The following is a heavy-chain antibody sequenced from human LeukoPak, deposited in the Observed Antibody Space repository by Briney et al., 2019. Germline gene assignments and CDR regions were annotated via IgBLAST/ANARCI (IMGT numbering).Heavy chain of an antibody. Sequence: PSETLSLTCAVYGGSFSGYYWSWIRQPPGKGLEWIGEINHSGSTNYNPSLKSRVTISVDTSKNQFSLKLSSVTAADTAVYYCARGSSRSHYDILTGYYIGGEKFDYWGQGTLVTVSS. D-gene: IGHD3-9*01. J-gene: IGHJ4*02. CDR2: INHSGST. CDR1: GGSFSGYY. V-gene: IGHV4-34*01. CDR3: ARGSSRSHYDILTGYYIGGEKFDY.